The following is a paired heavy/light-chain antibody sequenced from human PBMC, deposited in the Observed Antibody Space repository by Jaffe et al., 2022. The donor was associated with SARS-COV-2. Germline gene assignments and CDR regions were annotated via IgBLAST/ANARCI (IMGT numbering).Heavy chain of an antibody. CDR2: IYHTGST. J-gene: IGHJ4*02. Sequence: QVQLQESGPGLVKPSGTLSLTCDVSGGSISSSNWWIWVRQPPGKGLEWIGEIYHTGSTNYNPSLKSRVTISLDKSKNQFSLKLASATAADTAVYYCARDNGRGVRGVMDYWGQGTLVTVSS. D-gene: IGHD3-10*01. CDR3: ARDNGRGVRGVMDY. CDR1: GGSISSSNW. V-gene: IGHV4-4*02.
Light chain of an antibody. CDR3: QHTYSTLTWT. V-gene: IGKV1-39*01. CDR2: AAS. J-gene: IGKJ1*01. CDR1: QSIGSY. Sequence: DIQMTQSPSSLSASVGDRVTITCRASQSIGSYLNWYQQKPGKAPKLLIYAASSLQSGVPSRFSGSGSGTDFTLTISSLQPEDFATYYCQHTYSTLTWTFGQGTKVEIK.